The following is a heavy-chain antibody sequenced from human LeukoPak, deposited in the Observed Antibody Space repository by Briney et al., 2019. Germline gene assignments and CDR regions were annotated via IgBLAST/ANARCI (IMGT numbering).Heavy chain of an antibody. V-gene: IGHV4-34*01. D-gene: IGHD3-3*01. CDR3: AREIRYDFWSGYSYYFDY. Sequence: SETLSLTCAVYGGSFSGYYWSWLRQPPGKGLEWIGEINHSGSTNYNPSLKSRVTISVDTSKNQFSLKLSSVTAADTAVYYCAREIRYDFWSGYSYYFDYWGQGTLVTVSS. CDR2: INHSGST. CDR1: GGSFSGYY. J-gene: IGHJ4*02.